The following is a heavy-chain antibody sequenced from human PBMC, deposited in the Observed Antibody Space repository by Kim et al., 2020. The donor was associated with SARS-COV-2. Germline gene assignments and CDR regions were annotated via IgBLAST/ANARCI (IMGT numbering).Heavy chain of an antibody. Sequence: GGSLRLSCAASGFTFSSYAMHWVRQAPGKGLEWVAVISYDGSNKYYVDSVKGRFTISRDNSKNTLYLQMNSLRAEDTAVYYCARESALLYWWCMLILPRRGYGMDVWGQGTTVTVSS. CDR3: ARESALLYWWCMLILPRRGYGMDV. D-gene: IGHD2-8*02. J-gene: IGHJ6*02. CDR2: ISYDGSNK. V-gene: IGHV3-30*04. CDR1: GFTFSSYA.